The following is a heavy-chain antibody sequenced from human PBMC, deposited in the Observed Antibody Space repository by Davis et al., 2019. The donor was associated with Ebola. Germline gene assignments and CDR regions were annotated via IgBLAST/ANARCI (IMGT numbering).Heavy chain of an antibody. CDR3: ARGATYYYDSSGYYTYNWFDP. J-gene: IGHJ5*02. CDR1: GGSISSSNW. Sequence: MPGGSLRLSCAVSGGSISSSNWWSWVRQPPGKGLEWIGEIYHSGSTNYNPSLKSRVTISVDKSKNQFSLKLSSVTAADTAVYYCARGATYYYDSSGYYTYNWFDPWGQGTLVTVSS. D-gene: IGHD3-22*01. V-gene: IGHV4-4*02. CDR2: IYHSGST.